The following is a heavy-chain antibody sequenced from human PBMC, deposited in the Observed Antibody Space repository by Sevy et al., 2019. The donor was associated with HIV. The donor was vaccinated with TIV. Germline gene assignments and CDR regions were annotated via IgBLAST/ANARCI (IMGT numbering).Heavy chain of an antibody. CDR2: INPNSGGT. Sequence: ASVKVSCKASGYTFTGYYMHWVRQAPGQGLEWMVWINPNSGGTNYAQKFQGRVTMTRDTSISTAYMELSRLRSDDTAVYYCARKLKVRGVNNDAFDIWGQGTMVTVSS. D-gene: IGHD3-10*01. CDR3: ARKLKVRGVNNDAFDI. CDR1: GYTFTGYY. J-gene: IGHJ3*02. V-gene: IGHV1-2*02.